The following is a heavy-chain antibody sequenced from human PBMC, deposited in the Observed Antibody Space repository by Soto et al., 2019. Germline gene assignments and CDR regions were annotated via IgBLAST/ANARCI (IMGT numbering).Heavy chain of an antibody. J-gene: IGHJ6*02. CDR1: GFTFSNAW. Sequence: EVQLVESGGGLVKPGGSLRHSCAASGFTFSNAWMSWVRQAPGKGLEWVGRIKSKTDGGTTDYAAPVKGRFTISRDDSKNTLYLQMNSLKTEDTAVYYCTTLGYYYYGMDVWGQGTTVTVSS. CDR3: TTLGYYYYGMDV. V-gene: IGHV3-15*01. CDR2: IKSKTDGGTT.